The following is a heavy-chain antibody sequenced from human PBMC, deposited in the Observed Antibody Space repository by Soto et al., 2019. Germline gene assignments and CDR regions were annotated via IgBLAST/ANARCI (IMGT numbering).Heavy chain of an antibody. V-gene: IGHV1-46*01. CDR3: GRVMRSLLSITALDT. CDR2: IDPSGGKT. J-gene: IGHJ5*02. D-gene: IGHD3-10*01. CDR1: GYTFTRDQ. Sequence: ASVKGSLKGTGYTFTRDQINRVRQAPGQGLEWMGMIDPSGGKTNYAQKFQGRVTMTRDTSTSTVYMALSSLRSEDTAIYFCGRVMRSLLSITALDTWGQGTLVTVSS.